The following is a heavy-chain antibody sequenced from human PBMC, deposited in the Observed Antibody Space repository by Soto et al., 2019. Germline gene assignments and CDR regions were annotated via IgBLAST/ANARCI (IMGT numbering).Heavy chain of an antibody. J-gene: IGHJ6*03. CDR3: AREGNGGSGWYHTGIYYYYYYYMDV. D-gene: IGHD6-19*01. Sequence: ASVKASCKASGDTFTSYDINWVRQATGQGIEWMGWMNPNSGNTGYAQKFQGRVTMTRNTSIGTAYMELSSLRSEDTAVYYCAREGNGGSGWYHTGIYYYYYYYMDVWGKGTTVTVSS. CDR2: MNPNSGNT. V-gene: IGHV1-8*01. CDR1: GDTFTSYD.